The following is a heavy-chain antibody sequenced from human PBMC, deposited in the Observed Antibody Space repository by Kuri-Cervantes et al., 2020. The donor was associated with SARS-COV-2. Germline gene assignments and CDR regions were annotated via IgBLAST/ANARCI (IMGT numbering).Heavy chain of an antibody. D-gene: IGHD1-26*01. J-gene: IGHJ4*02. CDR1: GFTFSSYE. CDR3: ARDSYSGSYTRRIDY. Sequence: GESLKISCAASGFTFSSYEMNWVRQAPGKGLEWVSYISSSGSTIYYADSVKGRFTISRDNAKNSLYLQMNYLGAGDTALYYCARDSYSGSYTRRIDYWGQGTLVTVSS. V-gene: IGHV3-48*03. CDR2: ISSSGSTI.